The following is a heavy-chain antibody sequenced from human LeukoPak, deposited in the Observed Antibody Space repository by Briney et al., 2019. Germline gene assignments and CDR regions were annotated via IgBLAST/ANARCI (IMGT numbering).Heavy chain of an antibody. V-gene: IGHV3-30*18. D-gene: IGHD6-13*01. CDR3: VKGEPNILAAASGSEFDY. J-gene: IGHJ4*02. Sequence: GESLRLSCAASGFTFSSYGIHWVRQTPGKGLEWVAVISYDGSNKYYADSVKGRFTISRDNSKNTLYLQMNSLRAEDTAVYYCVKGEPNILAAASGSEFDYWGQGTLVTVSS. CDR1: GFTFSSYG. CDR2: ISYDGSNK.